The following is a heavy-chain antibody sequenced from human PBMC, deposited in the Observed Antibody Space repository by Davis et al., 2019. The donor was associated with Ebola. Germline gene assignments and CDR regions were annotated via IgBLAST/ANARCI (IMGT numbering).Heavy chain of an antibody. J-gene: IGHJ3*02. V-gene: IGHV4-39*07. CDR2: IYYSGST. Sequence: MPSETLSLTCTVSGGSISSSSYYWGWIRQPPGKGLEWIGSIYYSGSTYYNPSLKSRVTISVDTSKNQFSLKLSSVTAADTAVYYCAGADAMWYNRNDVARKSAFDIWGQGTMVTVSS. D-gene: IGHD1-20*01. CDR1: GGSISSSSYY. CDR3: AGADAMWYNRNDVARKSAFDI.